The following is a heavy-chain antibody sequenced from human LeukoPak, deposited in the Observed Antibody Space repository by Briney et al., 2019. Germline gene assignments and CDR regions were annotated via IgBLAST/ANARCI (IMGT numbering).Heavy chain of an antibody. D-gene: IGHD3-3*01. Sequence: SETLSLTCTVSGGSISSSSYYWGWLRQPPGKGLEWIGSIYYSGSTYYNPSLKSRVTISVDTSKNQFSLKLSSVTAADTAVYYCAREEKYYDFWSGYYPYYFDYWGQGTLVTVSS. CDR2: IYYSGST. V-gene: IGHV4-39*07. CDR3: AREEKYYDFWSGYYPYYFDY. CDR1: GGSISSSSYY. J-gene: IGHJ4*02.